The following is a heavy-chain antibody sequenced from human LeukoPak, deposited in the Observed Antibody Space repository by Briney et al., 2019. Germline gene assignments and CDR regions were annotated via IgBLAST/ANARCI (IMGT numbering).Heavy chain of an antibody. CDR3: ARLVRSMESGDYYGMDV. Sequence: SETLSLTCTVSGGSISSSSYYWGWIRQSPGKGLEWIGNIYNSGNTYYNPSLKSRVTISVDTSKNQFSLKLSSITAADTAVYYCARLVRSMESGDYYGMDVWGQGTTVTVSS. J-gene: IGHJ6*02. D-gene: IGHD3-3*01. V-gene: IGHV4-39*01. CDR2: IYNSGNT. CDR1: GGSISSSSYY.